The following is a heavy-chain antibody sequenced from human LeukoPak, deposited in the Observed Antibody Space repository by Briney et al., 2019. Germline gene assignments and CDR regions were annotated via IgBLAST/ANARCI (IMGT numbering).Heavy chain of an antibody. CDR3: ARLYYGSGSSLPERDY. CDR2: ISDSGGSI. V-gene: IGHV3-23*01. Sequence: GGSLRLSCAASGFTFSSYAMTWVRQAPGKGLEWVSFISDSGGSIYYAEYVKGRFTISRDNSKNTLYLQMNSLRAEDTAVYYCARLYYGSGSSLPERDYWGQGTLVTVSS. CDR1: GFTFSSYA. J-gene: IGHJ4*02. D-gene: IGHD3-10*01.